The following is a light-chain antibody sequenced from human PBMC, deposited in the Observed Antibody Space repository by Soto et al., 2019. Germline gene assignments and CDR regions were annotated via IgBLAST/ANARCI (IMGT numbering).Light chain of an antibody. CDR1: QSVSSN. Sequence: EIVMTQSPATLSVSPGERATLSFRASQSVSSNLAWYQLKPGQAPRLLIYGASTRATGIPARFSGSGSGTEFTLTISSLQSEDFAGYYCQQYNNWPPGTFGQGTKVDI. J-gene: IGKJ1*01. CDR2: GAS. CDR3: QQYNNWPPGT. V-gene: IGKV3-15*01.